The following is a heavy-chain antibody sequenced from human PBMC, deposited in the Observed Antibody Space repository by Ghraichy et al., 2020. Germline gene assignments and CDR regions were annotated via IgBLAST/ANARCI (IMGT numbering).Heavy chain of an antibody. CDR1: GGSISSSSYY. CDR2: IYYSGST. Sequence: SETLSLTCTVSGGSISSSSYYWGWIRQPPGKGLEWIGSIYYSGSTYYNPSLKSRVTISVDTSKNQFSLKLSSVTAADTAVYYCARDRRYGSGSLTYYFDYWGQGTLVTVSS. CDR3: ARDRRYGSGSLTYYFDY. D-gene: IGHD3-10*01. V-gene: IGHV4-39*07. J-gene: IGHJ4*02.